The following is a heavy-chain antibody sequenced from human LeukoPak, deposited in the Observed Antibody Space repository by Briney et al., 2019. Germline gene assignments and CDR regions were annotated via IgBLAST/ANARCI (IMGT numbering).Heavy chain of an antibody. D-gene: IGHD3-9*01. V-gene: IGHV4-61*01. CDR2: IHYTGNT. Sequence: PSETLSLTCTVSKGSINFVSYYWSWIRQPPGKGLEWLGYIHYTGNTIYNPSLKSRVTISMDTAKNQFSLKVSSVTAADTAVYYCARDGAGMTGTGLDYWGQGILATVSS. CDR3: ARDGAGMTGTGLDY. J-gene: IGHJ4*02. CDR1: KGSINFVSYY.